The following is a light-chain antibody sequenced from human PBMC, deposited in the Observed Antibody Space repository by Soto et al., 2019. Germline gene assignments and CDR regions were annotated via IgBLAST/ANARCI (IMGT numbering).Light chain of an antibody. V-gene: IGLV2-11*01. CDR1: SSDVGSFNY. CDR2: DVT. CDR3: CSYAGSPYV. Sequence: SVLPQPRSVSGSPGQSVAISCTGTSSDVGSFNYVSWYQQHPDKAPKLMIYDVTKRPSGVPDRFSGSKSGNTASLTISGLQAEDEADYYCCSYAGSPYVFGTGTKVTVL. J-gene: IGLJ1*01.